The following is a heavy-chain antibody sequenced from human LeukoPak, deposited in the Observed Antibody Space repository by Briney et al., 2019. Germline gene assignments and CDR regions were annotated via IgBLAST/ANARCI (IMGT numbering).Heavy chain of an antibody. CDR3: ARGTGVLYYYGMDV. CDR1: GYTFTSYG. Sequence: GASVKVSCKASGYTFTSYGISWVRQTPGQGLEWMGWISAYNGNTNYAQKLQGRVTMTTDTSTSTAYMELRSLRSDDTAVYYCARGTGVLYYYGMDVWGQGTTVTVSS. CDR2: ISAYNGNT. V-gene: IGHV1-18*01. J-gene: IGHJ6*02. D-gene: IGHD1-14*01.